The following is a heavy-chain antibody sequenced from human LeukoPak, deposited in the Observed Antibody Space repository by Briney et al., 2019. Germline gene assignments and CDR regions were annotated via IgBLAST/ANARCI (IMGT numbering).Heavy chain of an antibody. CDR3: ARDYYGSSGYWRYYYYYMDV. D-gene: IGHD3-22*01. CDR1: GFTFSSYA. V-gene: IGHV3-30*04. Sequence: PGRSLRLSCAASGFTFSSYAMHWVRQAPGKGLEWVAVISYDGSNKYYADSVKGRFTISRDNSKNTLYLQMNSLRAEDTAVYYCARDYYGSSGYWRYYYYYMDVWGKGTTVTVSS. CDR2: ISYDGSNK. J-gene: IGHJ6*03.